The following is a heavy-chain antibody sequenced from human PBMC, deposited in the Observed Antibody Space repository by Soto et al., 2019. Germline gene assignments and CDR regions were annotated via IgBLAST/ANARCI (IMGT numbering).Heavy chain of an antibody. V-gene: IGHV4-34*01. CDR1: GGSFGGYY. CDR3: ARGRSSGYYYVSVLDY. Sequence: QVQLQQWGAGLLKPSETLSLTCAVYGGSFGGYYWSWIRQPPGKGLEWIGEINHSGSTNYNPTLKSRVTISVDTSKNQFSLKLSSVTAADTAVYYCARGRSSGYYYVSVLDYWGQGTLVTVSS. CDR2: INHSGST. D-gene: IGHD3-22*01. J-gene: IGHJ4*02.